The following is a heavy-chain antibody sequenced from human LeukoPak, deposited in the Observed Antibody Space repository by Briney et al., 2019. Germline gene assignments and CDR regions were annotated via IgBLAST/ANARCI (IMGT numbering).Heavy chain of an antibody. Sequence: SETLSLTCAVYGGSFSGYYWSWIRQPPGKGLEWIGEINHSGSTNYNPSLKSRVTISVDTSKNQFSLKLSSVTAADTAVYYCARGEGAAAGLSFDYWGQGTLVTVPS. CDR3: ARGEGAAAGLSFDY. CDR1: GGSFSGYY. CDR2: INHSGST. D-gene: IGHD6-13*01. V-gene: IGHV4-34*01. J-gene: IGHJ4*02.